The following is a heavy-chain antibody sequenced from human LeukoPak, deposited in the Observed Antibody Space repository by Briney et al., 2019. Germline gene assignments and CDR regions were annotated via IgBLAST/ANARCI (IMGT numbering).Heavy chain of an antibody. CDR2: ISGSGGST. CDR3: ASRGSTRYYYGMDV. D-gene: IGHD2-2*01. CDR1: GFTFSSYA. J-gene: IGHJ6*02. Sequence: GGSLRLSCAASGFTFSSYAMSWVRQAPGKGLEWVSAISGSGGSTYYADSVKGRFTISRDNSKNTLYLQMNSLRAEDTAVYYCASRGSTRYYYGMDVWGQGTTVTVSS. V-gene: IGHV3-23*01.